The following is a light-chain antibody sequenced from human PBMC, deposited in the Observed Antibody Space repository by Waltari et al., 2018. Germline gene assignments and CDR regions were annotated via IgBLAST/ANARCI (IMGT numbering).Light chain of an antibody. V-gene: IGKV3-20*01. CDR3: QQYDSSPKT. CDR1: QSISRNY. J-gene: IGKJ1*01. CDR2: GPA. Sequence: EIVLTQSPGTLSLSPGERATLSCRPSQSISRNYLAWYQQKTGQAPRLLIYGPAGRATGIPDRFSGSGSGTDFTLTISGLEPEDFAVYYCQQYDSSPKTFGQGTKVEIK.